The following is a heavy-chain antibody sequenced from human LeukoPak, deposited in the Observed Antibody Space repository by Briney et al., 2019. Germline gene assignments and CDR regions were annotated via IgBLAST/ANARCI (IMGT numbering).Heavy chain of an antibody. CDR2: ISAYNGNT. CDR3: ARDISCSGGSCYVRGAFDI. Sequence: ASVKVSCKASGYTFTSYGISWVRQAPGQGLEWMGWISAYNGNTNYAQKLQDRVTMTTDTSTSTAYMELRSLRSDDTAVYYCARDISCSGGSCYVRGAFDIWGKGTMVTVSS. CDR1: GYTFTSYG. V-gene: IGHV1-18*01. D-gene: IGHD2-15*01. J-gene: IGHJ3*02.